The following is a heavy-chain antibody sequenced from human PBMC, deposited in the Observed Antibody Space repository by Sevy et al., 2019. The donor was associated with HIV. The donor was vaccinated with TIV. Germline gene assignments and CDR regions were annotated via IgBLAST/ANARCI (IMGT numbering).Heavy chain of an antibody. J-gene: IGHJ5*02. D-gene: IGHD2-21*02. CDR2: TYYRSKWYN. Sequence: SQTLSLTCAISGDSVSSNSAAWNWIRQSPSRGLEWLGRTYYRSKWYNDYAVSVKSRITINPETSKNQFSLQLNSVTPEDTAVYYCARDLWQAYCGGDCYSNWFDPWGQGTLVTVSS. CDR3: ARDLWQAYCGGDCYSNWFDP. V-gene: IGHV6-1*01. CDR1: GDSVSSNSAA.